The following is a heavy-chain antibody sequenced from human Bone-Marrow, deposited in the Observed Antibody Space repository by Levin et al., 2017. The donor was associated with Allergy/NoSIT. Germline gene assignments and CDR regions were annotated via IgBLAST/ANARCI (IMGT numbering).Heavy chain of an antibody. CDR3: ASWAMYHYDRSAFDYFYYATDV. D-gene: IGHD3-22*01. CDR1: GILFSSYD. J-gene: IGHJ6*02. CDR2: ISAGGNYI. V-gene: IGHV3-21*01. Sequence: SCAASGILFSSYDMNWVRQAPGKGLEWVSSISAGGNYIYYADSVQGRFTISRDNAKNSLFLQMNSLRAEDTAVYYCASWAMYHYDRSAFDYFYYATDVWGQGTTVTVSS.